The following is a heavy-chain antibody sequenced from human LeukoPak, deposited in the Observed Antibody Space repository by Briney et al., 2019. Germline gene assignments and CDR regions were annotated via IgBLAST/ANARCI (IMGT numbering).Heavy chain of an antibody. Sequence: GESLKISCKGSGYSFTSYWISWVRQMPGKGLEWMGRIDPSDSYTNYSPSFQGHVTISADKSISTAYLQWSSLKASDTAMYYCASHVGIAVAGTGIDYWGQGTLVTVSS. CDR1: GYSFTSYW. CDR3: ASHVGIAVAGTGIDY. D-gene: IGHD6-19*01. J-gene: IGHJ4*02. V-gene: IGHV5-10-1*01. CDR2: IDPSDSYT.